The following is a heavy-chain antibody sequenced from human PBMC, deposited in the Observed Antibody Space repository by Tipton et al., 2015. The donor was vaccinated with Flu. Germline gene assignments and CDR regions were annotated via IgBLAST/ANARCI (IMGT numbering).Heavy chain of an antibody. V-gene: IGHV4-59*01. CDR1: GGSISSYY. CDR3: AAVMVVNWFDP. CDR2: IYYSGIT. J-gene: IGHJ5*02. D-gene: IGHD3-22*01. Sequence: TLSLTCTVSGGSISSYYWTWIRQPPGKGLEWIGYIYYSGITNYNPSLKSRVTMSVDTSKNQFSLKLSSVAAADTTVYYCAAVMVVNWFDPSGQGTLVTVSS.